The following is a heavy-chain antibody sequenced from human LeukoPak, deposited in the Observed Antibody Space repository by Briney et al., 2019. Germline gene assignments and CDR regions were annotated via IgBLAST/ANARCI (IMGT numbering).Heavy chain of an antibody. CDR3: AKEHGYSSSWYQGNYGMDV. CDR2: INWNGGST. CDR1: GFTFDDYG. D-gene: IGHD6-13*01. Sequence: GGSLRLSCAASGFTFDDYGMSWVRQAPGKGLEWVSGINWNGGSTAYADSVKGRFTISRDNAKNSLYLQMNSLRAEDTALYYCAKEHGYSSSWYQGNYGMDVWGQGTTVTVSS. J-gene: IGHJ6*02. V-gene: IGHV3-20*04.